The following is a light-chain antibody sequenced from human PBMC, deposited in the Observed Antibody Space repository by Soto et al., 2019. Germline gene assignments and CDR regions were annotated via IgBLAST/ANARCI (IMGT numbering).Light chain of an antibody. CDR2: TAS. V-gene: IGKV3-11*01. CDR3: QQRSTWPPWT. J-gene: IGKJ1*01. Sequence: EIVLTQSPATLSLSPGERATLSCRASQSVSNYLAWYQHKPGQAPRLLIYTASSRATGIPARFSGSGSGTDFTLTISSLEPEDFAVYYCQQRSTWPPWTFGQGTKVDSK. CDR1: QSVSNY.